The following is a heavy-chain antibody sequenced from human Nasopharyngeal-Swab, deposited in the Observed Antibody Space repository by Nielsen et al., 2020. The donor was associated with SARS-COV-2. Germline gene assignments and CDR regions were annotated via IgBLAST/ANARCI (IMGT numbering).Heavy chain of an antibody. V-gene: IGHV3-48*02. CDR3: AREPAARPPAPDYYYYYGMDV. J-gene: IGHJ6*02. CDR1: GFTFSSYS. CDR2: ISSSSSTI. Sequence: GGSLTLSCAASGFTFSSYSMNWVRQAPGKGLEWVSYISSSSSTIYYADSVKGRFTISRDNAKNSLYLQMNSLRDEDTAVYYCAREPAARPPAPDYYYYYGMDVWGQGTTVTVSS. D-gene: IGHD6-6*01.